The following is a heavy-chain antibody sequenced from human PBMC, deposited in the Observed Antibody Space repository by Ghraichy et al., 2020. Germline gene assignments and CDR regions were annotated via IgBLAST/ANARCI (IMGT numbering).Heavy chain of an antibody. CDR1: GFTFSSYG. Sequence: GGSLRLSCAASGFTFSSYGLHWVRQAPGKGLEWVAVISYDGTNKYYGDSVKGRFTISRDNSKNTLYLQMNSLRAEDTAVYYCAKDCRRIAAAAMGSTCFDYWGQGTLVTVSS. CDR3: AKDCRRIAAAAMGSTCFDY. J-gene: IGHJ4*02. D-gene: IGHD6-13*01. V-gene: IGHV3-30*18. CDR2: ISYDGTNK.